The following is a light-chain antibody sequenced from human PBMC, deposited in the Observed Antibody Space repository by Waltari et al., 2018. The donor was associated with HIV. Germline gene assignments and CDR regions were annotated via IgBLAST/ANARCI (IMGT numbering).Light chain of an antibody. CDR2: RNN. V-gene: IGLV1-47*01. CDR1: SSTIGSNY. CDR3: AAWDDSLSGPV. Sequence: QSVLTQPPSASGTPGQRVTISCSGSSSTIGSNYVYWYQQLPGTAPKLLIYRNNQWPSGVPDRFSGSKSGTSASLAISGRRSEDEADYYCAAWDDSLSGPVFGGGTKLTVL. J-gene: IGLJ2*01.